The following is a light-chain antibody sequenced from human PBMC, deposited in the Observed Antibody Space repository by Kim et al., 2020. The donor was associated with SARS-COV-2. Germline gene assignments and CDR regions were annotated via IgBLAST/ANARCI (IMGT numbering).Light chain of an antibody. J-gene: IGLJ2*01. V-gene: IGLV1-44*01. CDR3: AAWDDSLNGVV. Sequence: ELTQPPSASGTPGQRVTISCSGGSSNIGSNTVNWYHQLPGTAPKLLIYNNNQRPSGVPDRFSGSKSGTSASLAISGLQSEDEADYYCAAWDDSLNGVVFGGGTQLTVL. CDR1: SSNIGSNT. CDR2: NNN.